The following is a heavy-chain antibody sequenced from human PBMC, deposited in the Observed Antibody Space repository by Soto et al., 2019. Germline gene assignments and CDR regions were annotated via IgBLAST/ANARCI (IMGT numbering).Heavy chain of an antibody. CDR2: ISYDGSNK. CDR1: GFTFSSYA. CDR3: AREFRIQLWFRAFDI. D-gene: IGHD5-18*01. V-gene: IGHV3-30-3*01. J-gene: IGHJ3*02. Sequence: PGGSLRLSCAASGFTFSSYAMHWVRQAPGKGLEWVAVISYDGSNKYYADSVKGRFTISRDNSKNTLYLQMNSLRAEDTAVYYCAREFRIQLWFRAFDIWGQGTMVTVSS.